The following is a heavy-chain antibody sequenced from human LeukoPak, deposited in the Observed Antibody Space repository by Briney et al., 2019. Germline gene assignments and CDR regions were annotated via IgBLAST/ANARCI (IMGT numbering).Heavy chain of an antibody. D-gene: IGHD1-26*01. J-gene: IGHJ4*02. V-gene: IGHV3-66*01. Sequence: GGSLRLSCAASGFTVSSNYMSWVRQAPGKGLEWVSVIYSGGSTYYADSVKGRFTISRDNSKNTLYLQMNSLRAEDTAVYYCARGPDSGSAQPSSDYWGQGTLVTVSS. CDR2: IYSGGST. CDR1: GFTVSSNY. CDR3: ARGPDSGSAQPSSDY.